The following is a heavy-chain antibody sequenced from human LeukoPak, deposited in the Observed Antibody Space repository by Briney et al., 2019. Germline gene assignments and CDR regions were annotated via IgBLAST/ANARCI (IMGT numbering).Heavy chain of an antibody. J-gene: IGHJ4*02. CDR2: INHSGST. CDR3: ARHGGWLAGARN. Sequence: PSETLSLTCAVYGGSFRGYYWSWIRQPPGKGLEWIGEINHSGSTNYNPSLKSRVTISVDTSKNQFSLKLTSVTAADTAVYYCARHGGWLAGARNWGQGTLVTVSS. V-gene: IGHV4-34*01. D-gene: IGHD2-15*01. CDR1: GGSFRGYY.